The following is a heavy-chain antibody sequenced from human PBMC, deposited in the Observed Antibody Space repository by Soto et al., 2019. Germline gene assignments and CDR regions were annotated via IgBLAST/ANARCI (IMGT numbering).Heavy chain of an antibody. D-gene: IGHD6-25*01. V-gene: IGHV4-59*11. J-gene: IGHJ4*02. CDR1: GGSISNHY. Sequence: QVQLQESGPGLVKPSETLSLTCTVSGGSISNHYWSWIRQPPGKGLEWIGYIYYNGNTNYIPSLQSRVTMSVDTSKNQLSLNFSSVTAADTAVYYSTTANAYSEYCGQRALVT. CDR3: TTANAYSEY. CDR2: IYYNGNT.